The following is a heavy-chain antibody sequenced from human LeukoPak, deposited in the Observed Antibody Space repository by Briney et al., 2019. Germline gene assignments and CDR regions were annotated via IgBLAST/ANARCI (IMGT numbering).Heavy chain of an antibody. CDR1: GFTFSSYW. Sequence: GGSLRLSCAASGFTFSSYWMTWVRQAPGKGLEWVANIKQDGSEKYYVDSVKGRFTISRDNAKNSLYLQMNSLRAEDTAVYYCARGGSDYWRGCYNWFDPRGQGTLVTVSS. CDR3: ARGGSDYWRGCYNWFDP. V-gene: IGHV3-7*01. D-gene: IGHD3-3*01. CDR2: IKQDGSEK. J-gene: IGHJ5*02.